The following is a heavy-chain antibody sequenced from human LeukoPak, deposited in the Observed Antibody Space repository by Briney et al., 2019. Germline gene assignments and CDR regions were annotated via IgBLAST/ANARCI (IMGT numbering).Heavy chain of an antibody. V-gene: IGHV4-59*01. CDR2: IYYSGSN. Sequence: SETLSLTCTVSGGSISSYYWSWIRQPPGKGLEWIGDIYYSGSNNYNPSLKSRVTISGDTSKNQFSLELSSVTAADTAVYYCASVTMIGPYYYYGMDVWGQGTTVTVSS. D-gene: IGHD3-22*01. CDR1: GGSISSYY. CDR3: ASVTMIGPYYYYGMDV. J-gene: IGHJ6*02.